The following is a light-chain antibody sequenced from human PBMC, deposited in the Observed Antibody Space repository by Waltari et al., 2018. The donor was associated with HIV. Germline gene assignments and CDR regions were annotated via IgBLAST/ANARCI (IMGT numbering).Light chain of an antibody. CDR2: DNK. CDR1: SANIENNN. J-gene: IGLJ2*01. Sequence: HSVLPQPPSVSAAPGPKVTISCSGPSANIENNNVPWYQQHPRPAPTLLSYDNKERPAGIPDRFSGSKCGTAATLVSTVLQTGDEADYYCATWDSVLSVVFGAGTKVTVL. V-gene: IGLV1-51*01. CDR3: ATWDSVLSVV.